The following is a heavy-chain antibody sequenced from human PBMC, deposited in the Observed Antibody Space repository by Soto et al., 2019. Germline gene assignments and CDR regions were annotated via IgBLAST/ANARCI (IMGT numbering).Heavy chain of an antibody. CDR3: ARDLVRGVIINWFDP. J-gene: IGHJ5*02. CDR2: IIPILGIA. Sequence: QVQLVQSGAEVKKPGSSVKVSCKASGGTFSSYTISWVRQAPGQGLEWMGRIIPILGIANYAQKFQGRVTITADKSTSTAYMELSSLRSEDTAVYYCARDLVRGVIINWFDPWGQGTLVTVSS. V-gene: IGHV1-69*08. CDR1: GGTFSSYT. D-gene: IGHD3-10*01.